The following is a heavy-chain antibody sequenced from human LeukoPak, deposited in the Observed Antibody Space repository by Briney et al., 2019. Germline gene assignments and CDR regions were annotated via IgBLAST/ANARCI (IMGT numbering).Heavy chain of an antibody. CDR1: GGTFSSYA. D-gene: IGHD2-2*01. CDR3: AREGYCSSTSCPAPDY. Sequence: SVKVSCKASGGTFSSYAISWVRQAPGQGLEWMGGIIPIFGTANYAQKFQGRVTITADESTSTAYMELSSLRSEDTAMYYCAREGYCSSTSCPAPDYWGQGTLVTVSS. J-gene: IGHJ4*02. CDR2: IIPIFGTA. V-gene: IGHV1-69*13.